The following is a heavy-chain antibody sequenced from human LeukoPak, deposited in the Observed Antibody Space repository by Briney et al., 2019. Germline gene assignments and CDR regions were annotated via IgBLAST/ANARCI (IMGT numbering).Heavy chain of an antibody. CDR1: GFTFSSYG. Sequence: GGSLRLSCAASGFTFSSYGMHWVRQAPGKGLEWVAAISYDGSNKYYADSVKGRITISRDNSKNTLYLQMNSLRAEDTAVYYCAKALSGYGFELSFDYWGQGTLVTVSS. V-gene: IGHV3-30*18. J-gene: IGHJ4*02. CDR2: ISYDGSNK. CDR3: AKALSGYGFELSFDY. D-gene: IGHD5-18*01.